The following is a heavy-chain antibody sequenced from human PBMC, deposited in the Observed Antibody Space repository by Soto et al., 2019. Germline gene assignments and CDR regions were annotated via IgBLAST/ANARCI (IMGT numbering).Heavy chain of an antibody. CDR3: ARTEVEMATINAFDI. CDR2: ISYDGSNK. J-gene: IGHJ3*02. V-gene: IGHV3-30-3*01. CDR1: GFTFSSYT. Sequence: PXGSLRLSGAASGFTFSSYTMHWVRQAPGKGLEWVAVISYDGSNKYYADSVKGRFTISRDNSKNTLYLQMNRLRAEDTAVYYCARTEVEMATINAFDIWGQGTMVTVSS. D-gene: IGHD5-12*01.